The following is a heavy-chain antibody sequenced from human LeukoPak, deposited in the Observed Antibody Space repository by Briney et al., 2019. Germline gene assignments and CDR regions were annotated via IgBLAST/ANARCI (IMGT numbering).Heavy chain of an antibody. CDR2: ISSSSSYI. Sequence: PGGSLRLSCAASGFTFSSYSMNWVRQAPGKGLEWVSSISSSSSYIYYADSVEGRFTISRDNAKNSLYLQMNSLRAEDTAVYYCARDDGQLGKNYWGQGTLVTVSS. CDR3: ARDDGQLGKNY. CDR1: GFTFSSYS. D-gene: IGHD6-6*01. V-gene: IGHV3-21*01. J-gene: IGHJ4*02.